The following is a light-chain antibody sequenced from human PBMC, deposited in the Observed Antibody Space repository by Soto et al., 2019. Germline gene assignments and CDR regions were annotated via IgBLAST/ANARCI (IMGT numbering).Light chain of an antibody. Sequence: QSVLTQPASVSGSPGQSITISCTGTSSDVGNYNYVSWYQQYPGRVPKLLIHMVSNRASGVSNRFSGSKSGNTASLTISGLQAEDEADYFCTSPTPGSLYVFGTGTKVTVL. CDR2: MVS. V-gene: IGLV2-14*01. CDR1: SSDVGNYNY. CDR3: TSPTPGSLYV. J-gene: IGLJ1*01.